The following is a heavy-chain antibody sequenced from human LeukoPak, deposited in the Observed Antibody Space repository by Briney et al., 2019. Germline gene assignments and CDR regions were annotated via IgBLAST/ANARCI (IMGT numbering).Heavy chain of an antibody. V-gene: IGHV1-18*01. CDR2: INAYNGDT. CDR3: ARWGLVAPGTYYYYYMGV. D-gene: IGHD2-2*01. J-gene: IGHJ6*03. CDR1: GYTFTNYG. Sequence: WASVKVSCKASGYTFTNYGVSWVRQAPGQGLEWVGWINAYNGDTHYAQNLQGRLTMTTDTSTSMAFMELRSLRPDDTAVYFCARWGLVAPGTYYYYYMGVWGRGTTVTVSS.